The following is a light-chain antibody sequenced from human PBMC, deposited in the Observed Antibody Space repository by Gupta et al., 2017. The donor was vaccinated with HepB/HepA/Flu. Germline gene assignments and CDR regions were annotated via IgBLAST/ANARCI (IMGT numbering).Light chain of an antibody. CDR2: HTS. J-gene: IGKJ1*01. V-gene: IGKV3-15*01. CDR1: ESVNTN. Sequence: EVVLTQSPATLSVSPGERATLSCRASESVNTNLAWYQHKPGLAPRLLISHTSSRDPGIPARFSGSGYGTELTLTISSRQQEDFAGYYCHQDKNWPPKTFGQGTKVEIK. CDR3: HQDKNWPPKT.